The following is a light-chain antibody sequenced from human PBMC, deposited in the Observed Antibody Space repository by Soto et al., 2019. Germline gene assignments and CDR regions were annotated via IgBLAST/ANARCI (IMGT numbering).Light chain of an antibody. CDR3: QQYNNWPPWT. CDR1: QSVSSN. V-gene: IGKV3-15*01. CDR2: GAS. Sequence: EIVLTQSPGTLSLSPGERATLSCRASQSVSSNLAWYQQKPGQATRLLIYGASTRATGIPARFSGSGSGKEFTLTISSLQSEDFAVYYCQQYNNWPPWTFGQGTKVDIK. J-gene: IGKJ1*01.